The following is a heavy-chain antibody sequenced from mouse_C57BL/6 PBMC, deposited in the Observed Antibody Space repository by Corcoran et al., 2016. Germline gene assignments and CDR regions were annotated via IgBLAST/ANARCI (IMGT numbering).Heavy chain of an antibody. V-gene: IGHV1-26*01. CDR1: GYTFTDYY. J-gene: IGHJ4*01. CDR3: ARQEPSYYAMDY. Sequence: EVQLQQSGPELVKPGASVNISCKASGYTFTDYYMNWVKQSHGKSLEWIGDINPNNGGTSYNQKFKGKATLTVDKSSSTAYMELRSLTSEDSAVYYCARQEPSYYAMDYWGQGTSVTVSS. CDR2: INPNNGGT.